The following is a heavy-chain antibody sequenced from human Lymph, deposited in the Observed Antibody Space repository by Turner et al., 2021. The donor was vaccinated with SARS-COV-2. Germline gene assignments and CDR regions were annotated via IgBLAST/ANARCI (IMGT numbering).Heavy chain of an antibody. D-gene: IGHD3-16*01. J-gene: IGHJ4*02. Sequence: QVQLVESGGGVVQPGRSLRLSCAASEFTFSNSGMHWVRQATGKGLEWVAVIWFDGSNKYYADSVKGRFTISRDNSKNTLYLQMNSLRAEDTAVYYCARHNGGRLDYWGQGTLVTVSS. CDR3: ARHNGGRLDY. CDR1: EFTFSNSG. CDR2: IWFDGSNK. V-gene: IGHV3-33*01.